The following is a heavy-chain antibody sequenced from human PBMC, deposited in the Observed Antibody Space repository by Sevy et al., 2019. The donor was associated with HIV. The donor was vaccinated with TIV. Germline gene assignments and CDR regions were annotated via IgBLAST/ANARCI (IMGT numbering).Heavy chain of an antibody. J-gene: IGHJ5*02. CDR1: GGTFSSYA. D-gene: IGHD2-15*01. V-gene: IGHV1-69*13. CDR2: IIPIFGTA. CDR3: ARDLIVVAAGPSWGFDP. Sequence: ASVKVSCKASGGTFSSYAISWVRQAPGQGLEWMGGIIPIFGTANYAQKFQGRVTITADESTSTAYMELSSLRSEDTAVYYCARDLIVVAAGPSWGFDPWGQGTLVIVSS.